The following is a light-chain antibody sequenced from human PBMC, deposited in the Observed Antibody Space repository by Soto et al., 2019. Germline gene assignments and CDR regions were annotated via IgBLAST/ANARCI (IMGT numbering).Light chain of an antibody. CDR1: QSVRSY. CDR3: QQRSNWPPT. J-gene: IGKJ2*01. CDR2: DAS. Sequence: EIVLTQSPATLSLSPGERATLSCRASQSVRSYLAWYQQKHGQAPRLLIYDASNRATGIPARFSGGGSGTDFTLTSSSREPEDFAVYYCQQRSNWPPTFGQGTQLEIK. V-gene: IGKV3-11*01.